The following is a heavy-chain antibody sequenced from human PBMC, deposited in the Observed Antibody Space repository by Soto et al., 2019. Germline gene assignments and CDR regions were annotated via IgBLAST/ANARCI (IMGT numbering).Heavy chain of an antibody. CDR2: ISYDGSNK. CDR1: GFTFSSYG. V-gene: IGHV3-30*18. Sequence: QVQRMESGGGVVQPGRSLRLSCAASGFTFSSYGTHWVRQAPGKGLEWVAVISYDGSNKYYADSVKGRFTISRDNSKNTLYLQMNSLRAEDTAVYYCAKAGDYADHVFDYYYYGMDVWGQGTTVTVSS. J-gene: IGHJ6*02. CDR3: AKAGDYADHVFDYYYYGMDV. D-gene: IGHD4-17*01.